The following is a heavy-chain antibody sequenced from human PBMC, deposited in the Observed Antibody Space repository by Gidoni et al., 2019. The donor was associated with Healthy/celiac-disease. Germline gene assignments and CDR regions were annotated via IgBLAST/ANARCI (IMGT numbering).Heavy chain of an antibody. CDR2: INHRGST. CDR3: ARGSYDFWRSRAFDI. CDR1: GGSVSGYY. V-gene: IGHV4-34*01. D-gene: IGHD3-3*01. J-gene: IGHJ3*02. Sequence: QVQLQQGGAGLLKPSETLSITCAGDGGSVSGYYWSWIRQPPGKGLEWIGEINHRGSTNYNPSLKRRVTISVDTSKNQFSLKLSSVTAADTAVYYCARGSYDFWRSRAFDIWGQGTMVTVSS.